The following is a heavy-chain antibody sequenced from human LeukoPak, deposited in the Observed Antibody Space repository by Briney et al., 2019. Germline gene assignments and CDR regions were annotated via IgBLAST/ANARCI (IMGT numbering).Heavy chain of an antibody. CDR3: ARDRRDSSGYYYAI. D-gene: IGHD3-22*01. Sequence: SVKVSCKASGHTFSSYAISWVRQAPGLGLEWMGGIIPIFGTANYAQKFQGRVTITADESTSTAYMELSSLRSEDTAVYYCARDRRDSSGYYYAIWGQGTLVTVSS. CDR2: IIPIFGTA. CDR1: GHTFSSYA. J-gene: IGHJ4*02. V-gene: IGHV1-69*01.